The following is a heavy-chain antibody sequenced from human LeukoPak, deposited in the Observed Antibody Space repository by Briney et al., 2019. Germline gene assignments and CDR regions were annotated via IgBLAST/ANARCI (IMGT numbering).Heavy chain of an antibody. D-gene: IGHD3-10*01. CDR3: ARLLRSYYADY. Sequence: SETLSLTXTVSGGSISSYYWSWIRQPPGKGLEWIGYIYYSGSTNYNPSLKSRVTISVDTSKNQFSLKLSSVTAADTAVYYCARLLRSYYADYWGQGTLVTVSS. J-gene: IGHJ4*02. CDR2: IYYSGST. CDR1: GGSISSYY. V-gene: IGHV4-59*01.